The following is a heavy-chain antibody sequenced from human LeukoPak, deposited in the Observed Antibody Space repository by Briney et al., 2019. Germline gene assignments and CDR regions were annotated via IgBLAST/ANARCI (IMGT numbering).Heavy chain of an antibody. CDR2: IYTSGST. CDR1: GGSISSGSYY. J-gene: IGHJ5*02. Sequence: SSETLSLTYTVSGGSISSGSYYWSWIRQPAGKGLEWIGRIYTSGSTNYNPSLKSRVTISVDTSKNQFSLKLSSVTAADTAVYYCAREGRYCSSTSCYWGTGLYNWFDPWGQGTLVTVSS. D-gene: IGHD2-2*01. CDR3: AREGRYCSSTSCYWGTGLYNWFDP. V-gene: IGHV4-61*02.